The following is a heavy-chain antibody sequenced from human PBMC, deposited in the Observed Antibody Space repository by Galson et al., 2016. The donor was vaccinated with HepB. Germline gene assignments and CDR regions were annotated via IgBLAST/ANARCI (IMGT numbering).Heavy chain of an antibody. J-gene: IGHJ6*02. V-gene: IGHV3-30*04. Sequence: SLRLSCAASGFIFSTYAMHWVRQTPGKGLEWVATISDDGTNQYYVDSVKGRFTISRDNSKNTLYLQMNSLRPEDTAVYYCARADYGDYVAFFDYWGQGTTVTVS. D-gene: IGHD4-17*01. CDR3: ARADYGDYVAFFDY. CDR1: GFIFSTYA. CDR2: ISDDGTNQ.